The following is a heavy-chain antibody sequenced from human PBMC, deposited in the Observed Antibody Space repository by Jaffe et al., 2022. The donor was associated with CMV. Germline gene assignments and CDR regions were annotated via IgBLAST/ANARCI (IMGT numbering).Heavy chain of an antibody. D-gene: IGHD2-2*01. Sequence: QVQLQQWGAGLLKPSETLSLTCAVYGGSFSGYYWSWIRQPPGKGLEWIGEINHSGSTNYNPSLKSRVTISVDTSKNQFSLKLSSVTAADTAVYYCARGGKKYCSSTSCNTGMDVWGKGTTVTVSS. CDR2: INHSGST. CDR3: ARGGKKYCSSTSCNTGMDV. V-gene: IGHV4-34*01. J-gene: IGHJ6*03. CDR1: GGSFSGYY.